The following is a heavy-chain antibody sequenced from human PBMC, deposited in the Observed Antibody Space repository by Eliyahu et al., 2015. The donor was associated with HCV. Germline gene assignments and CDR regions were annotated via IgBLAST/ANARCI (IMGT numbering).Heavy chain of an antibody. D-gene: IGHD3-3*01. V-gene: IGHV3-30*18. Sequence: QVQLVESGGGVVQPGRSLRLSCAASGFTFSSYGMHWVRQAPGKGLEWVAVISYDGSNKYYADSVKGRFTISRDNSKNTLYLQMNSLRAEDTAVYYCAKAGYDFWSGEEDWFDPWGQGTLVTVSS. CDR2: ISYDGSNK. J-gene: IGHJ5*02. CDR3: AKAGYDFWSGEEDWFDP. CDR1: GFTFSSYG.